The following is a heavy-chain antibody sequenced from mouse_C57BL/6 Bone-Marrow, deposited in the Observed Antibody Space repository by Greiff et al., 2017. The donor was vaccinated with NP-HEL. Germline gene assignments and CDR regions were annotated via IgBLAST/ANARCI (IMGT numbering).Heavy chain of an antibody. CDR3: ARDETGVDY. Sequence: EVQLVESGGGLVKPGGSLKLSCAASGFTFSSYAMSWVRQTPEKRLEWVATISDGGSYTYYPDNVKGRFTISRDNAKNNLYLQMSHLKSEDTAMYYCARDETGVDYWGQGTTLTVSS. CDR1: GFTFSSYA. V-gene: IGHV5-4*01. J-gene: IGHJ2*01. CDR2: ISDGGSYT.